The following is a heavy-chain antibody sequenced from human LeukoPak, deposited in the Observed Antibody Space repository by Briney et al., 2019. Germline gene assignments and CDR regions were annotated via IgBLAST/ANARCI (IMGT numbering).Heavy chain of an antibody. J-gene: IGHJ4*02. Sequence: GGSLRLSCAASGFTFSSYAMSWVRQAPEKWLEWVSAVSVSGDISYYADSVKGRFTISRDNSKNTLYLQMNSLRAEDTALYYCAKRSRTVTTIDSWGRGTLVTVSS. D-gene: IGHD4-11*01. V-gene: IGHV3-23*01. CDR1: GFTFSSYA. CDR3: AKRSRTVTTIDS. CDR2: VSVSGDIS.